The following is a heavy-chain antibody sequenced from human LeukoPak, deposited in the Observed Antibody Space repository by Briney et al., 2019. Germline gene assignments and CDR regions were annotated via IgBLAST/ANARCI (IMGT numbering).Heavy chain of an antibody. CDR2: TYYRSKWYN. J-gene: IGHJ4*02. D-gene: IGHD6-13*01. V-gene: IGHV6-1*01. CDR3: AGSRTYSSSWQFDY. CDR1: GDSVSSNSAA. Sequence: SQTLSLTCAISGDSVSSNSAAWNWIRQSPSRGLGWLGRTYYRSKWYNDYAVSVKGRITINPDTSKNQFSLQLNSVTPEDTAVYYCAGSRTYSSSWQFDYWGQGTLVTVSS.